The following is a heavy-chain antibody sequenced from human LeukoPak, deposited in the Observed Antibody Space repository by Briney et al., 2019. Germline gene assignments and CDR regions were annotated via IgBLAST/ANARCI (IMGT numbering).Heavy chain of an antibody. CDR1: GYMFTSYD. J-gene: IGHJ4*02. CDR3: AKYKGGDYIDSGKRYYLDH. V-gene: IGHV1-8*01. D-gene: IGHD3-10*01. CDR2: MNPDSGKK. Sequence: GASVKVSCKASGYMFTSYDINWVRQATGQGLEWMGWMNPDSGKKGQAQKFQGRITMTRNTSISTAYMKLSSLGPEDTAVYYCAKYKGGDYIDSGKRYYLDHWGQGTPVTVSS.